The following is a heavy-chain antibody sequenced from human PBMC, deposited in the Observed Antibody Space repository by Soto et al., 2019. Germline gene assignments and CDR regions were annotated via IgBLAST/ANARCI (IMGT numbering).Heavy chain of an antibody. Sequence: QVQLVESGGGVVQPGRSLRLSCAASGFTFSSYGMHWVRQAPGKGLEWVAVIWYDGSNKYYADSVKGRFTISRDNSKNTVYLEMNSPRGEDTAVYYWGGYTGAGGGGNYYYYGMDVWGQGTTVTVSS. D-gene: IGHD6-13*01. CDR1: GFTFSSYG. CDR3: GGYTGAGGGGNYYYYGMDV. CDR2: IWYDGSNK. V-gene: IGHV3-33*01. J-gene: IGHJ6*02.